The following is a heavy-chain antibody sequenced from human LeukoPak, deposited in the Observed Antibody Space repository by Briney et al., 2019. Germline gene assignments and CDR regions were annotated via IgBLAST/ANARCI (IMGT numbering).Heavy chain of an antibody. V-gene: IGHV4-39*07. D-gene: IGHD3-3*01. CDR1: GGSIRSSYYY. Sequence: SETLSLTCTVSGGSIRSSYYYWGWIRQPPGKGLEWIGSIYDSGSTYYNPSLKSRVTISVDTSKNQFSLKLSSVTAADTAVYYCAREVPPHYDLDYWGQGTLVTVSS. CDR3: AREVPPHYDLDY. J-gene: IGHJ4*02. CDR2: IYDSGST.